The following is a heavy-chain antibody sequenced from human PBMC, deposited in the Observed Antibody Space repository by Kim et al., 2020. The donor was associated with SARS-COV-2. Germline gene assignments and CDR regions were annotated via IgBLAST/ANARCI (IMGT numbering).Heavy chain of an antibody. CDR1: GYTFTSYG. D-gene: IGHD6-13*01. CDR2: ISAYTGNT. V-gene: IGHV1-18*01. Sequence: ASVKVSCKASGYTFTSYGISWVRQAPGQGLEWMGWISAYTGNTNYAQKLQGRVTMTTDTSTSTAYMELRSLRSDDTAVYYCAREGYSSSWYEGYYYYYGMDVWGQGTTVTVSS. CDR3: AREGYSSSWYEGYYYYYGMDV. J-gene: IGHJ6*02.